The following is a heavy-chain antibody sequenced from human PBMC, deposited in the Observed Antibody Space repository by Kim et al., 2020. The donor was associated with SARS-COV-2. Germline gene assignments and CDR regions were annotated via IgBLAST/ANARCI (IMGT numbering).Heavy chain of an antibody. J-gene: IGHJ4*02. Sequence: RQGRVTMTTDTSTSTAYMELRSLRSDDTAVYYCARDDAYYDFWSGYHFDYWGQGTLVTVSS. V-gene: IGHV1-18*01. D-gene: IGHD3-3*01. CDR3: ARDDAYYDFWSGYHFDY.